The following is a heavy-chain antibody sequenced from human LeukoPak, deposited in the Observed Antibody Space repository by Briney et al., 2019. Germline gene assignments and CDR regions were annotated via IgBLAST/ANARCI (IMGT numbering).Heavy chain of an antibody. CDR1: GFTFSNYA. V-gene: IGHV3-23*01. D-gene: IGHD3-9*01. CDR2: ILGCGGST. CDR3: AKWGDYDVLTGYYVPDY. J-gene: IGHJ4*02. Sequence: QSGASLRLSCAASGFTFSNYAMSWVRQAPGKGLEWVSAILGCGGSTYYADSVKGRFTVSRDNSKSTLYLQMNSLRAEDTALYYCAKWGDYDVLTGYYVPDYWGQGTLVTVSS.